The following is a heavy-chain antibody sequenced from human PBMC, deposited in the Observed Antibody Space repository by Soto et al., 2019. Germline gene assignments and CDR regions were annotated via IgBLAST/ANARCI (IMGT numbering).Heavy chain of an antibody. CDR1: GYSFTSYW. V-gene: IGHV5-10-1*01. CDR3: ARQGPGIAVAGTIYYYGMDV. CDR2: IDPSDSYT. Sequence: GESLKISCKGSGYSFTSYWISWVRQMPGKGLEWMGRIDPSDSYTNYSPSFQGHVTISADKSISTAYLQWSSLKASDTAMYYCARQGPGIAVAGTIYYYGMDVWGQGTTVTVS. J-gene: IGHJ6*02. D-gene: IGHD6-19*01.